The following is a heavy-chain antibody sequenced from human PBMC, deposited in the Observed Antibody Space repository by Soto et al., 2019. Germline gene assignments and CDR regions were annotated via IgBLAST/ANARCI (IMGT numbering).Heavy chain of an antibody. V-gene: IGHV4-34*01. CDR1: GGSFSGYY. CDR2: INHSGST. J-gene: IGHJ4*02. Sequence: PSETLSLTCAVYGGSFSGYYWSWIRQPPGKGLEWIGEINHSGSTNYNPSLKSRVTISVDTSKNQFSLKLSSVTAADTAVYYCARGMDSAKTGYWGQGTLVTVSS. CDR3: ARGMDSAKTGY. D-gene: IGHD5-18*01.